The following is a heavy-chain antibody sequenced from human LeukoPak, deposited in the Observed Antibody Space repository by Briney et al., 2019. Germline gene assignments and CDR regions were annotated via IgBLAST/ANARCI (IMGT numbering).Heavy chain of an antibody. Sequence: PGGSLRLSCVASGFTFSDYVMYWVSQVPGKGLEGVLGIIGTSSYTYSADFVKGRFTISRDNSMNTLWLQMNSLRVEDTAVYYCAKGSNFYASGSHFDVWGQGTLVTVSS. CDR1: GFTFSDYV. J-gene: IGHJ4*02. CDR2: IIGTSSYT. V-gene: IGHV3-23*01. CDR3: AKGSNFYASGSHFDV. D-gene: IGHD3-10*01.